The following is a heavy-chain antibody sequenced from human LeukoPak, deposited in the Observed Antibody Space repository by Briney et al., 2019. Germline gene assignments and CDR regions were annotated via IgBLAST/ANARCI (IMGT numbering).Heavy chain of an antibody. CDR1: GFTFSSYW. V-gene: IGHV3-7*01. J-gene: IGHJ4*02. CDR3: ARDPAYYESSGYPYYFDY. CDR2: IKQDGSEK. Sequence: GGSLRLSCAASGFTFSSYWMSWVRQAPGKGLEWVANIKQDGSEKYYVDSVKGRFTISRDNAKNSLYLQMNSLRAEDTAVYYCARDPAYYESSGYPYYFDYWGQGTLVTVSS. D-gene: IGHD3-22*01.